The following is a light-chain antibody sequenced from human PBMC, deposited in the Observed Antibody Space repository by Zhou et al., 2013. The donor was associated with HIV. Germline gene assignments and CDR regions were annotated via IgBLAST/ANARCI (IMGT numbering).Light chain of an antibody. CDR2: SAS. V-gene: IGKV1-39*01. CDR3: QQSYVTPQT. J-gene: IGKJ1*01. Sequence: DIQMTQSPSSLSASVGDRVTITCQASEDISIYLNWYQQKPGKAPKLLIYSASNLQSGVPSRFSASGSGTEFTLTISSLQPEDFATYYCQQSYVTPQTFGQGTKVEIK. CDR1: EDISIY.